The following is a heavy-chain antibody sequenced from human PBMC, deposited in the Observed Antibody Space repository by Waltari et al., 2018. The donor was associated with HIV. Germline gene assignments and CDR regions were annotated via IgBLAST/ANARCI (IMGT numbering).Heavy chain of an antibody. Sequence: QVQLQPSGPGLVTPSQTLSLTCVISGDSVSSYRDPWHWTRQPPLRGLEWLGRTYYRSKWYNDYAISVKSRISINPDTSNNQFSLQLNSVTPEDTAVYYCVRDRLYSSGWPNDQYFYYGMDVWGQGTTVTVSS. CDR3: VRDRLYSSGWPNDQYFYYGMDV. CDR1: GDSVSSYRDP. V-gene: IGHV6-1*01. D-gene: IGHD6-19*01. J-gene: IGHJ6*02. CDR2: TYYRSKWYN.